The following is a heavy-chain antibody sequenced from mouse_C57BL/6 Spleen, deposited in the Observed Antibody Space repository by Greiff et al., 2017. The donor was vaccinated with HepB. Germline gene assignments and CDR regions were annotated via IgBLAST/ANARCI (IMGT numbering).Heavy chain of an antibody. J-gene: IGHJ3*01. CDR2: ISGGGGNT. V-gene: IGHV5-9*01. D-gene: IGHD2-3*01. Sequence: EVQLQESGGGLVKPGGSLKLSCAASGFTFSSYTMSWVRQTPEKRLEWVATISGGGGNTYYPDSVKGRFTISRDNAKNTLYLQMSSLRSEDTALDYCARHEDDGYYPAWFAYWGQGTLVTVSA. CDR1: GFTFSSYT. CDR3: ARHEDDGYYPAWFAY.